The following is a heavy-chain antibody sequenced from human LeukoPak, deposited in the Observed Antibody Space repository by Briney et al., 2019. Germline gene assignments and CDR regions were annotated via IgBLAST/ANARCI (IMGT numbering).Heavy chain of an antibody. CDR1: GFTSSSYA. D-gene: IGHD6-13*01. CDR3: AKAAAAPGFDF. Sequence: GGSLRLSCAASGFTSSSYALNWVRQAPGKGLEWVATVSGSGDRMYHADSVKGRFTISRDNSKNTIYLQMNSRRAEDTALYYCAKAAAAPGFDFWGQGTLVTVSS. CDR2: VSGSGDRM. V-gene: IGHV3-23*01. J-gene: IGHJ4*02.